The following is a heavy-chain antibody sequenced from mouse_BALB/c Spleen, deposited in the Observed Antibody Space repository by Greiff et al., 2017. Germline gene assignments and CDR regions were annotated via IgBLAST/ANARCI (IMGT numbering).Heavy chain of an antibody. CDR1: GYTFTSYY. Sequence: QVQLQQPGAELVKPGASVKFSCKASGYTFTSYYMYWVKQRPGQGLEWIGGINPSNGGTNFNEKFKSKATLTVDKSSSTAYMQLSSLTSEDSAVYYCTRSHRTPYGNLGIWGQGTLVTVSA. CDR3: TRSHRTPYGNLGI. D-gene: IGHD2-1*01. J-gene: IGHJ3*01. V-gene: IGHV1S81*02. CDR2: INPSNGGT.